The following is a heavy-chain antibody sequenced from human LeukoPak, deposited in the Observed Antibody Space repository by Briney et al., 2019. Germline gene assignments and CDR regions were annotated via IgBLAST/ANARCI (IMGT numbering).Heavy chain of an antibody. CDR2: IKQDGTEI. CDR1: GFTFNNYW. J-gene: IGHJ4*02. CDR3: ARTPDGADY. V-gene: IGHV3-7*01. Sequence: GGSLRLSCAASGFTFNNYWMTWFRQAPGKGLEWVANIKQDGTEIFYVDSVRGRFIISRDNAENSLYLQMNSLRVEDTAVYYCARTPDGADYWGQGTLATVSS. D-gene: IGHD3-10*01.